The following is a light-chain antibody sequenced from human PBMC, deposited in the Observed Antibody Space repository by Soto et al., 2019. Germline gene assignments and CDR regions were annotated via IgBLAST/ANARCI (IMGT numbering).Light chain of an antibody. CDR2: DAS. V-gene: IGKV3-11*01. CDR3: QQRSNWPLLT. J-gene: IGKJ4*01. Sequence: EIVLTQSPAPLSLSPGYRATLSCRASQSVSNYLAWYQQKPGQAPRLLIYDASNRATGIPARFSGSGSGTDFTLTISSLEPEDFSVYYCQQRSNWPLLTFGGGTKVDIK. CDR1: QSVSNY.